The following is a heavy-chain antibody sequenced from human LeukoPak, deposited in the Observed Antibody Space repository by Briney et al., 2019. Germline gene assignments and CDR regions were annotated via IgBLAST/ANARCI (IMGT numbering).Heavy chain of an antibody. CDR1: GYTFTTYT. V-gene: IGHV1-3*01. J-gene: IGHJ4*02. Sequence: ASVKVPCKASGYTFTTYTMHWVRQAPGQRLEWMGWINAGNGNTRYSQKLQGRVTITRDTSASTAYMELSSLRSEDTAVYYCARGGSLGDYWGQGTLVTVSS. D-gene: IGHD3-16*01. CDR2: INAGNGNT. CDR3: ARGGSLGDY.